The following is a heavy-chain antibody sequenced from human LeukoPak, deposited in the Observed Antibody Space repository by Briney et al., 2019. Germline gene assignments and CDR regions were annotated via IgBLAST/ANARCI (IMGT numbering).Heavy chain of an antibody. CDR3: AKLNLAETNY. CDR2: ISSSSSYI. D-gene: IGHD1-14*01. J-gene: IGHJ4*02. V-gene: IGHV3-21*04. Sequence: GGSLRLSCAASGFTFSSYSMNWVRQAPGKGLEWVSSISSSSSYIYYADSVKGRFTISRDNAKNSLYLQMNSLRAEDTAVYYCAKLNLAETNYWGQGTLVTVSS. CDR1: GFTFSSYS.